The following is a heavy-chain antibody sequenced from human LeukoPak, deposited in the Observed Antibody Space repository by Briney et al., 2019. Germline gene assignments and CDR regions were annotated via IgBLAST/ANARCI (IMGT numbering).Heavy chain of an antibody. Sequence: ASVKVSCKSSGYTFTGYYMHWVRQAPGQGLEWMGWINPNSGGTNYAQKFQGRVTMTRDTSISTAYMELSSLRSDDTAVYYCARDHYHKIHSVMVTAPDYWGQGTLVIVSS. V-gene: IGHV1-2*02. J-gene: IGHJ4*02. CDR2: INPNSGGT. D-gene: IGHD2-21*02. CDR1: GYTFTGYY. CDR3: ARDHYHKIHSVMVTAPDY.